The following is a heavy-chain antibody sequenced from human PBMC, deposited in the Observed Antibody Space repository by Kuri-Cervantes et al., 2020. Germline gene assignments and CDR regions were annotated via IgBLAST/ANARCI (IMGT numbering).Heavy chain of an antibody. V-gene: IGHV3-33*08. CDR2: IWYDGSNK. CDR3: ARDEMDIVVVPAATTQYYYYYYMDV. D-gene: IGHD2-2*03. J-gene: IGHJ6*03. CDR1: GFTFSSYG. Sequence: GESLKISCAASGFTFSSYGMHWVRQAPGKGLEWVAVIWYDGSNKYYADSVKGRFTISRGNSKNTLYLQMNSLRAEDTAVYYCARDEMDIVVVPAATTQYYYYYYMDVWGKGTTVTVSS.